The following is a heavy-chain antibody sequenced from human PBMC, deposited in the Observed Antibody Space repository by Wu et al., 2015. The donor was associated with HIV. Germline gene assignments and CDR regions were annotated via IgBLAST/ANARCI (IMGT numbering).Heavy chain of an antibody. V-gene: IGHV1-18*01. J-gene: IGHJ5*02. CDR1: GYTFTSYG. D-gene: IGHD2-2*02. CDR3: ARDRYCSSTSCYTNNWFDP. CDR2: ISAYNGNT. Sequence: QVQLVQSGAEVKKPGASVKVSCKASGYTFTSYGISWVRQAPGQGLEWMGWISAYNGNTNYAQKLQGRVTMTTDTSTSTAYMELRSLRSDDTAVYYCARDRYCSSTSCYTNNWFDPWGQGTLGHRLL.